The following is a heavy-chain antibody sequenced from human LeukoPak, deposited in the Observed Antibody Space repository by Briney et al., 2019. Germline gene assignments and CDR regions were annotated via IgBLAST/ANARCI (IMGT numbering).Heavy chain of an antibody. CDR2: VSYSGST. Sequence: PSETLSLTCSVSGGSTSGSYWNWIREPPGKGLEWIGYVSYSGSTNYNPSLKSRVSMSVDTSKNQFSLKLSSVTAADTAVYYCARGYCSGGNCYSYYYYNYMDVWGKGTTVTVSS. D-gene: IGHD2-15*01. CDR3: ARGYCSGGNCYSYYYYNYMDV. CDR1: GGSTSGSY. V-gene: IGHV4-59*12. J-gene: IGHJ6*03.